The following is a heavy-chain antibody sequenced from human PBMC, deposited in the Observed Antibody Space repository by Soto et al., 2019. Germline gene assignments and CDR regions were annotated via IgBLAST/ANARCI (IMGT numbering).Heavy chain of an antibody. J-gene: IGHJ4*02. CDR3: ASSNYDSPIPLYY. Sequence: PGGSLRLSCAASGFTFSDYYMSWIRQAPGKGLEWIAYISYTGSTNYNPSLKSRVTISADTPKNPSSLKLTSVTAADTAVYYCASSNYDSPIPLYYWGQGTLVTVSS. D-gene: IGHD3-22*01. CDR2: ISYTGST. CDR1: GFTFSDYY. V-gene: IGHV4-59*01.